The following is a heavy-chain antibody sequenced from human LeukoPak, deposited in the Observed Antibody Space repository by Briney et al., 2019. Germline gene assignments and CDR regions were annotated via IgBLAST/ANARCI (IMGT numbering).Heavy chain of an antibody. CDR3: ARDGEVLGGY. V-gene: IGHV3-48*04. CDR1: GFTFSSYS. Sequence: PGGSLRLSCAASGFTFSSYSMNWVRQAPGKGLEWVSYISSSSSTIYYADSVKGRFTISRDNAKNSLYLQMNSLRAEDTAVYYCARDGEVLGGYWGQGTLVTVSS. CDR2: ISSSSSTI. D-gene: IGHD3-16*01. J-gene: IGHJ4*02.